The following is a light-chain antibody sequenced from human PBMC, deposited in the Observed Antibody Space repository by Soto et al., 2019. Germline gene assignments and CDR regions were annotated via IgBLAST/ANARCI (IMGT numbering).Light chain of an antibody. CDR3: ISYRGSDTSYV. CDR2: EVR. Sequence: QSVLTQPASVSGSPGQSITISCTGTSSDIGRYNYVAWYQQFPGKTPKLIIYEVRNRPSGGSFRFSGAKSGNTASLTISGLQAEDEADYYCISYRGSDTSYVVGTGTKVTVL. V-gene: IGLV2-14*01. CDR1: SSDIGRYNY. J-gene: IGLJ1*01.